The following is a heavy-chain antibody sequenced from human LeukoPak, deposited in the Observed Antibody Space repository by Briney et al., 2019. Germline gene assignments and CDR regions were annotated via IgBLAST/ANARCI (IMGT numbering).Heavy chain of an antibody. Sequence: ASVKVSCKASGYTFTSYYMHWVRQAPGQGLEWMGIINPSGGSTSYAQKFQGRVTMTRDMSTSTVYMELSSLRSEDTAVYYCAREPSRYCSGGSCYYYYYMDVWGKGTTVTVSS. J-gene: IGHJ6*03. V-gene: IGHV1-46*01. CDR1: GYTFTSYY. D-gene: IGHD2-15*01. CDR3: AREPSRYCSGGSCYYYYYMDV. CDR2: INPSGGST.